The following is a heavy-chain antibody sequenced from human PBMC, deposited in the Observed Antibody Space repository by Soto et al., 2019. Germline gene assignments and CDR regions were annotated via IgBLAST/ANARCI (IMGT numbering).Heavy chain of an antibody. D-gene: IGHD3-22*01. V-gene: IGHV3-7*01. CDR3: ARDGRGLYYDTSGYRAYFFDL. CDR2: IHQDGNER. J-gene: IGHJ4*02. CDR1: GFLFTSHW. Sequence: PGGSLRLSCAASGFLFTSHWMTWVRQAPGKGLEWVANIHQDGNERYYADSVKGRFTISRDNTRDTLFLQMNYLSAEDTAVYYCARDGRGLYYDTSGYRAYFFDLWGKGTLVTVSS.